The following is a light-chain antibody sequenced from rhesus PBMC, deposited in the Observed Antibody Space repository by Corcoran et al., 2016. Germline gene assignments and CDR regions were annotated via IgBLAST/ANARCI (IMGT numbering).Light chain of an antibody. Sequence: DIQMTQSPSSLSASVGDTVTITCRASQGISSYLNWFQQKPGKAPKLLIYDASSLESVVPSMFSGSGSGTDFTLTISSLQPEDFAAYYCLQHNSYPLTFGGGTKVEIK. CDR2: DAS. J-gene: IGKJ4*01. CDR1: QGISSY. V-gene: IGKV1-28*03. CDR3: LQHNSYPLT.